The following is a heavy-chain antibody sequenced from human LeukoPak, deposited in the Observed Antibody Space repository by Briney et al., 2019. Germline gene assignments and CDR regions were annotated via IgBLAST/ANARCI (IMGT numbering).Heavy chain of an antibody. CDR1: GYSFTSYW. CDR3: ARGDVVVVPAGIGYNWFDS. D-gene: IGHD2-2*01. CDR2: IYPGDSDT. Sequence: GESLKISCKASGYSFTSYWIGWVRQMPGKGLEWMGIIYPGDSDTRYNPSFQGQVTISSDKSISTAYLQWSSLKASDTAMYYCARGDVVVVPAGIGYNWFDSWGQGTLVTVSS. J-gene: IGHJ5*01. V-gene: IGHV5-51*01.